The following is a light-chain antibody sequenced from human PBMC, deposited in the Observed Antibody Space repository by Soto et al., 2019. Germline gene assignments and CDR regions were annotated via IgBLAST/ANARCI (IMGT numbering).Light chain of an antibody. J-gene: IGLJ1*01. CDR2: DVS. CDR1: SSDVGGYNY. V-gene: IGLV2-11*01. CDR3: CSHAGTYIYV. Sequence: QSALTQPRSVSGSPGQSVTISCTGTSSDVGGYNYVSWYQQHPGKAPKLMIYDVSKRPSGVPDRFSGFKSGNTASLTISGLQAEDEADYSCCSHAGTYIYVIGTGTKVTVL.